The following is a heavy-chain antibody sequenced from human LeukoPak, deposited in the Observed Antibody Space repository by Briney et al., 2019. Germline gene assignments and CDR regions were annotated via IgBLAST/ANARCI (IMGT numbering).Heavy chain of an antibody. CDR1: GFTVSSNY. V-gene: IGHV3-66*01. D-gene: IGHD6-13*01. Sequence: PGGSLRPSCAASGFTVSSNYMSWVRQAPGKGLEWVSVIYSGGSTYYADSVKGRFTISRDNSKNTLYLQMNSLRAEDTAVYYCARAGIAAAGYFDYWGQGTLVTVSS. CDR2: IYSGGST. J-gene: IGHJ4*02. CDR3: ARAGIAAAGYFDY.